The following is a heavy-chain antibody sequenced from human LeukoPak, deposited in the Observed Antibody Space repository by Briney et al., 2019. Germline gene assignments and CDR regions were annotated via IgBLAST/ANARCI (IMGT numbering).Heavy chain of an antibody. J-gene: IGHJ5*02. CDR2: VNHRGST. V-gene: IGHV4-34*01. CDR3: ARGGTFVRIVEQDAWRWLDP. CDR1: GGSFSGHY. D-gene: IGHD1-26*01. Sequence: SETLSLTCAVSGGSFSGHYWNWIRQSPGKGLKWIGGVNHRGSTIYNPSLQSRASISVDRSKNQVSLNLRSVTAADTAVYYCARGGTFVRIVEQDAWRWLDPWGPGALVAVSS.